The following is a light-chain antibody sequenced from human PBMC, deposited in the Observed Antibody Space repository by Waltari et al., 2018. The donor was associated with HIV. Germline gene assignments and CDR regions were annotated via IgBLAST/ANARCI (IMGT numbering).Light chain of an antibody. CDR2: AVS. Sequence: QSALAQPPSASVSPGQSVTISCTGTSSDVGGYSYVSWYQQHPGKAPKLMIYAVSKRPSGVPGRFSGSKSGNAASLTVSGLQAEDEADYYCSSYTGSSSVVFGGGTKLTVL. V-gene: IGLV2-8*01. J-gene: IGLJ3*02. CDR1: SSDVGGYSY. CDR3: SSYTGSSSVV.